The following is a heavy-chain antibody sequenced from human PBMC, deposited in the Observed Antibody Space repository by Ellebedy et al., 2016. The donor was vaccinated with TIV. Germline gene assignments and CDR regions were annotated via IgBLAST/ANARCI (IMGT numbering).Heavy chain of an antibody. CDR2: VNPDSGST. V-gene: IGHV1-2*02. Sequence: ASVKVSCKASGYTFTANYIHWVRHAPGHGLEWMGWVNPDSGSTNFAQRFQGRVTLTRDTSVNTAYMELRRLESGDTATDYCARVRRGSSGMDVWGQGTTVTVS. J-gene: IGHJ6*02. CDR1: GYTFTANY. CDR3: ARVRRGSSGMDV. D-gene: IGHD3-22*01.